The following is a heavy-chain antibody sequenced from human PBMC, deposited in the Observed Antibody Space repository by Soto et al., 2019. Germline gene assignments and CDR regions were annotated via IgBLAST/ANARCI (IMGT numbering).Heavy chain of an antibody. CDR2: FDPEDGET. V-gene: IGHV1-24*01. D-gene: IGHD5-12*01. J-gene: IGHJ5*02. CDR3: ASLGGYDLSWFDP. Sequence: ASVKVSCKVSGYTLTELSMHWVRQAPGKGLEWMGGFDPEDGETIYAQKFQGRVTMTKDTSTSTAYMELRSLRSEDTAVYYCASLGGYDLSWFDPWGQGTLVTVSS. CDR1: GYTLTELS.